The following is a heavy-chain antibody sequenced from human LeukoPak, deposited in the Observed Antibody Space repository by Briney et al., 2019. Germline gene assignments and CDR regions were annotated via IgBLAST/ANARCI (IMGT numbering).Heavy chain of an antibody. CDR2: IIPILGIA. D-gene: IGHD6-19*01. V-gene: IGHV1-69*04. CDR1: GGTFSSYA. J-gene: IGHJ5*02. CDR3: ARDQYSSGWYVSRAGWFDP. Sequence: GASVKVSCKASGGTFSSYAISWVRQAPGQGLEWMGRIIPILGIANYAQKFQGRVTITADKSTSTAYMELSSLRSEDTAVYYCARDQYSSGWYVSRAGWFDPWGQGTLDTVSS.